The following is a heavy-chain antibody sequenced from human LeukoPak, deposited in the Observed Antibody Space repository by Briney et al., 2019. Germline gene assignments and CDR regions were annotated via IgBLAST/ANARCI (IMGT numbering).Heavy chain of an antibody. CDR2: INWNGGRT. Sequence: QPGGSLRLSCAASGFTFDDFGMSWVRQAPGKGLEWVSGINWNGGRTGYADSVKGRSTISRDNAKRSLYLQMNSLRAEDTALYYCARKWLSNAFDIWGQGTMVTVSS. D-gene: IGHD5-12*01. CDR3: ARKWLSNAFDI. V-gene: IGHV3-20*04. J-gene: IGHJ3*02. CDR1: GFTFDDFG.